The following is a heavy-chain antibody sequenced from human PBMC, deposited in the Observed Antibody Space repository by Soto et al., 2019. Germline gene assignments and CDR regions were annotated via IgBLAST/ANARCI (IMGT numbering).Heavy chain of an antibody. J-gene: IGHJ5*02. CDR1: GGSISSGDYY. Sequence: SETLSLTCTVSGGSISSGDYYWSWIRQPPGKGLEWIGYIYYSGSTYYNPSLKSRVTISVDTSKNQFSLKLSSVTAADTAVYYCARVLELDLSWFAPWGQETLVTVPS. CDR2: IYYSGST. D-gene: IGHD1-7*01. V-gene: IGHV4-30-4*01. CDR3: ARVLELDLSWFAP.